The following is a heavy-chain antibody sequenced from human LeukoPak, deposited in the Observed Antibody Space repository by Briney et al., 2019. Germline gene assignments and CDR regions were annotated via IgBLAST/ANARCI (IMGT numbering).Heavy chain of an antibody. CDR2: ITTGDGNT. CDR3: AKDGGLWISAHWGDS. D-gene: IGHD2-2*03. CDR1: GFTVSSNY. Sequence: GGSLRLSCAASGFTVSSNYMSWVRQAPGKGLKWVSTITTGDGNTYYADSVKGRFTVSRDDSKNTLYLQMNSLRAEDTAVYYCAKDGGLWISAHWGDSWGRGTLVTVSS. J-gene: IGHJ4*02. V-gene: IGHV3-23*01.